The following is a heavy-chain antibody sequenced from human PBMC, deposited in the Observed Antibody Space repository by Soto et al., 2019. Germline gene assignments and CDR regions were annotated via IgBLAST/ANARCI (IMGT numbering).Heavy chain of an antibody. J-gene: IGHJ4*02. V-gene: IGHV1-2*04. D-gene: IGHD3-10*01. CDR1: GYTFTGYY. CDR3: ARDSGSQSGGLDY. CDR2: INPNSGGT. Sequence: GASVKVSCKASGYTFTGYYMHWVRQAPGQGLEWMGWINPNSGGTNYAQKFQGWVTMTRDTSISTAYMELSRLRSDDTAVYYCARDSGSQSGGLDYWGQGTLVNVSS.